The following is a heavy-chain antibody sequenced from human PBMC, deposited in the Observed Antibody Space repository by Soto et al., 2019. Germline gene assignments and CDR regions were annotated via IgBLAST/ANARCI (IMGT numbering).Heavy chain of an antibody. CDR2: ICDSGST. J-gene: IGHJ6*02. D-gene: IGHD6-13*01. CDR3: VSEKQQLVGGYYHYGMDV. Sequence: SETLSLTCSVSGGSIRSYYLSWVRHPAGKGLEWIGRICDSGSTNYNPSLKSRVTMSVDTSEKQCSLKLRSVTAPDTAFYYCVSEKQQLVGGYYHYGMDVWGQGTTVTVSS. V-gene: IGHV4-4*07. CDR1: GGSIRSYY.